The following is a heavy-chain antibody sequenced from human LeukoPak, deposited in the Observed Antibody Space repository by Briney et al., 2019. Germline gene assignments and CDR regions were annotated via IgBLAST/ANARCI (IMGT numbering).Heavy chain of an antibody. D-gene: IGHD6-19*01. CDR2: IYSGGST. J-gene: IGHJ3*02. CDR3: ARDHAEGTRNVAGYSSGWYRKGLDAFDI. V-gene: IGHV3-66*01. Sequence: PGGSLRLSCAASGFTVSSNYMSWVRQAPGKGLEWVSVIYSGGSTYYADSVKGRFTISRGNSKNTLYLQMNGLRAEDTAVYYCARDHAEGTRNVAGYSSGWYRKGLDAFDIWGQGTMVTVSS. CDR1: GFTVSSNY.